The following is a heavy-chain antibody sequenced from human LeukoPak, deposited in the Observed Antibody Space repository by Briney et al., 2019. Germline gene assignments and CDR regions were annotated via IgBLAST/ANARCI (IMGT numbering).Heavy chain of an antibody. CDR3: YCSSGD. CDR2: IYYSGST. J-gene: IGHJ4*02. CDR1: GFSLTNSAVG. V-gene: IGHV4-61*08. Sequence: ESGPTLVNPTQTLTLTCTFSGFSLTNSAVGAGWIRQPPGKGLEWIGYIYYSGSTNYNPSLKSRATISLDTPKNQFSLKLISVTAADTAVYYCYCSSGDWGQGALVTVSS. D-gene: IGHD2-2*01.